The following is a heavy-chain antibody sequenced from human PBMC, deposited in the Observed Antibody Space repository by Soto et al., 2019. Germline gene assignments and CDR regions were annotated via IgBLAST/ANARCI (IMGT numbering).Heavy chain of an antibody. J-gene: IGHJ4*02. D-gene: IGHD6-6*01. CDR2: ISGSDDST. V-gene: IGHV3-23*01. Sequence: EVQLLESGGGLVQPGEALRLSCAASGFTFSNYAMSWVRQAPGKGLEGVSGISGSDDSTYYADSVKGRFTISRDKSKNTLYRQMNSLRAEDTAVYYCAKTSSSAAFDYWGQGTLVTVSS. CDR1: GFTFSNYA. CDR3: AKTSSSAAFDY.